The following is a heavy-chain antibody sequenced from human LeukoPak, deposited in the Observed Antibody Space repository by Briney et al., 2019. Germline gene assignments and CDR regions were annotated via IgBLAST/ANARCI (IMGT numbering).Heavy chain of an antibody. CDR2: MNPNSGNT. V-gene: IGHV1-8*02. CDR3: ARGRGIQLWLKALGY. Sequence: GASVKVSCKASGYTFTSYDINWVRRATGQGLEWMGWMNPNSGNTGYAQKFQGRVTMTRNTSRSTAYMELSSLRSEDTAVYYCARGRGIQLWLKALGYWGQETLVTVSS. D-gene: IGHD5-18*01. CDR1: GYTFTSYD. J-gene: IGHJ4*02.